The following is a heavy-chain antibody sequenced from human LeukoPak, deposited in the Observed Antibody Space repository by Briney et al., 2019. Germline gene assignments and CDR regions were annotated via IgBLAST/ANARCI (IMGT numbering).Heavy chain of an antibody. CDR2: IYTSGST. Sequence: SETLSLTCTVSGGPMSSYYWRWIRQPAGKGLQRIGRIYTSGSTNYYPSLKSRVTMSIDTSKNQLSLNLTSVTAADTAVYYCASQGGPWGQGTLVTVSS. V-gene: IGHV4-4*07. CDR1: GGPMSSYY. CDR3: ASQGGP. J-gene: IGHJ5*02. D-gene: IGHD2-15*01.